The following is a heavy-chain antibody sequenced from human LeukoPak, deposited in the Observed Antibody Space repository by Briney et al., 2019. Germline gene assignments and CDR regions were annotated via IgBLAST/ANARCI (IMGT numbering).Heavy chain of an antibody. Sequence: PSETLSLTCTVSGGSISTYYWSWIRQPPGKGLEYIWYIYYSGSTNYNTSLKSRVTMSLDTSKKQFSLKLSSVTAADKAVYYCAREEVTHGFDIWGQGTMVTVSS. V-gene: IGHV4-59*01. CDR1: GGSISTYY. J-gene: IGHJ3*02. CDR3: AREEVTHGFDI. CDR2: IYYSGST. D-gene: IGHD2-21*02.